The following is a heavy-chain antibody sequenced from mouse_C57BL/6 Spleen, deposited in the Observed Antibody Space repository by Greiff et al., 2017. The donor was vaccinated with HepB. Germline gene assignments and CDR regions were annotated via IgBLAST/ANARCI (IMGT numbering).Heavy chain of an antibody. J-gene: IGHJ2*01. CDR1: GYTFTSYW. CDR2: IDPSDSYT. Sequence: QVQLQQPGAELVKPGASVKLSCEASGYTFTSYWMQWVKQRPGQGLEWIGEIDPSDSYTNYNQKFKGKATLTVDTSSSTAYMQLSSLTSEDSAVYYCARRGEPGDYWGQGTTLTVSS. V-gene: IGHV1-50*01. CDR3: ARRGEPGDY.